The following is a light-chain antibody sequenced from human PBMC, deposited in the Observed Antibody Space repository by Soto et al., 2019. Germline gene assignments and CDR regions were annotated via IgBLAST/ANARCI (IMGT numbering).Light chain of an antibody. J-gene: IGKJ1*01. Sequence: DIQMTQSPSTLSASVGDRVTITCRASQSINSWLAWYQHKPGKAPKLLIYKASSLESGVPSRFSGSGSGTELTLTISTLQPEDFASYYCLQYHSHSWTFGQETKVEMK. CDR1: QSINSW. CDR2: KAS. CDR3: LQYHSHSWT. V-gene: IGKV1-5*03.